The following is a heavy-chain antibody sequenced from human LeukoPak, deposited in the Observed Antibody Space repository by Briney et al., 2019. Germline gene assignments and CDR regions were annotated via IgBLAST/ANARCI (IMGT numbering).Heavy chain of an antibody. CDR1: GFSFNDAW. V-gene: IGHV3-33*08. D-gene: IGHD1-1*01. J-gene: IGHJ4*02. Sequence: PGGSLRLSCAASGFSFNDAWMNWVRQAPGKGLEWVAVIWYEANNNYYADSVKGRFTISRDNSKNTLYLQMNSLRAEDTAVYYCASPGRAGTTLPFDYWGQGTLVTVSA. CDR3: ASPGRAGTTLPFDY. CDR2: IWYEANNN.